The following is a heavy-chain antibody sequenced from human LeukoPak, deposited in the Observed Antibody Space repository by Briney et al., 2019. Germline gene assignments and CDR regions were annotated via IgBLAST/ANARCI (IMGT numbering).Heavy chain of an antibody. CDR3: ARVRFQGYYYYYYMDV. Sequence: SQTLSLTCTVSGGSISSGDYYWSWIRQPPGKCLEWIGYIYYSGSTYYNPSLKSRVTISVDTSKNQFSLKLSSVTAADTAVYYGARVRFQGYYYYYYMDVWGKGTTVTVSS. CDR1: GGSISSGDYY. V-gene: IGHV4-30-4*08. D-gene: IGHD3-3*01. J-gene: IGHJ6*03. CDR2: IYYSGST.